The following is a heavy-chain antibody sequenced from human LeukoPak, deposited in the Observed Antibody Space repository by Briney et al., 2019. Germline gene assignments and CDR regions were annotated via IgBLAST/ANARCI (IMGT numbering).Heavy chain of an antibody. CDR2: IIPILGIA. J-gene: IGHJ3*02. V-gene: IGHV1-69*04. CDR1: GGTFSSYA. CDR3: ARDLYSGHEGNAFDI. Sequence: ASVKVSCTASGGTFSSYAITWVRQAPGQGLEWMGRIIPILGIANYAQKFQGRVTIIADKSTSTAYMELSSLRSEDTAVYYCARDLYSGHEGNAFDIWGQGTMVTVSS. D-gene: IGHD5-12*01.